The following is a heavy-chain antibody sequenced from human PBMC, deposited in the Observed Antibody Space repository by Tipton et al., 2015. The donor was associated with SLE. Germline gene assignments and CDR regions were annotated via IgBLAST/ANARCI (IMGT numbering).Heavy chain of an antibody. CDR1: GYSISSGYY. CDR3: ARDGSPGWFDP. Sequence: TLSLTCTVSGYSISSGYYWGWIRQPPGKGLEWIGSIYHSGSTYYNPSLKSRVTISVDTSKNQFSLKLSSVTAADTAVYFCARDGSPGWFDPWGQGTLVTVSS. CDR2: IYHSGST. D-gene: IGHD1-26*01. J-gene: IGHJ5*02. V-gene: IGHV4-38-2*02.